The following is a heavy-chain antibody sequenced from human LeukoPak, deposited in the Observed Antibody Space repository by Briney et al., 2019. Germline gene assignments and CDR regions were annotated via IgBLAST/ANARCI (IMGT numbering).Heavy chain of an antibody. CDR1: GGTFSSYA. CDR2: INAGNGST. Sequence: ASVKVSCKASGGTFSSYAISWVRQAPGQGLEWRGWINAGNGSTKYSQEFQGRVTITRDTSASAVYMELSSLRSDDTAVYYCASPDHGELAVAETWGQGTLVTVSS. V-gene: IGHV1-3*01. CDR3: ASPDHGELAVAET. J-gene: IGHJ5*02. D-gene: IGHD6-19*01.